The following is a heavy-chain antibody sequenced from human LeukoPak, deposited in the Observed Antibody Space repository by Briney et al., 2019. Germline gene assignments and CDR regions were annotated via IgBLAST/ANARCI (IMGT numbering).Heavy chain of an antibody. CDR1: GLTFNNYA. D-gene: IGHD2-15*01. J-gene: IGHJ3*02. CDR3: AKIHQNRVVVGAKGAFDI. CDR2: IGSSGGGT. Sequence: GGSLRLSCEASGLTFNNYAMHWVRQYSGKGLEWVSGIGSSGGGTYYADSVKGRFTISRDTSKDTVYLQMDSLRAEDTAIYYCAKIHQNRVVVGAKGAFDIWGQGTVVTVSS. V-gene: IGHV3-23*01.